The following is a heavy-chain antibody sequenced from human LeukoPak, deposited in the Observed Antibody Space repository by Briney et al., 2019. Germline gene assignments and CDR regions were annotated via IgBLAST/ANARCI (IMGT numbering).Heavy chain of an antibody. J-gene: IGHJ4*02. CDR3: ARALYYDILTNYQTHTYYFDY. D-gene: IGHD3-9*01. V-gene: IGHV3-21*01. CDR1: GFTFSNYV. Sequence: GGSLRLSCVASGFTFSNYVMNWVRQAPGKGLEWVSSISSRSSNIYYADSMKGRFTVSRDNAKNSLYLQMNSLRAEDTAVYYCARALYYDILTNYQTHTYYFDYWGQGTLLTVTS. CDR2: ISSRSSNI.